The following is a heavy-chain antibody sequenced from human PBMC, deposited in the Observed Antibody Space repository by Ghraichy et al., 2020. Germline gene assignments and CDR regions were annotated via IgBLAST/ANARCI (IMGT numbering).Heavy chain of an antibody. Sequence: SETLSLTCTVSGDSINTSSHYWAWIRQPPGKGLEWIGSIYSSGSSYYKPSLKSRVAISVDTSKNHFSLKLTSATAADTAVYFCARQIGYCSSTSCIPGGSKYYFDYWGQGTLVTVSS. J-gene: IGHJ4*02. CDR2: IYSSGSS. V-gene: IGHV4-39*01. CDR3: ARQIGYCSSTSCIPGGSKYYFDY. D-gene: IGHD2-2*01. CDR1: GDSINTSSHY.